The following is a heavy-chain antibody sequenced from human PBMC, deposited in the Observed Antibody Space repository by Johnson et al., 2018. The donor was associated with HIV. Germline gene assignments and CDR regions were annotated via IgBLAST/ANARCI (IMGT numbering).Heavy chain of an antibody. Sequence: MLLVESGGGLIQPGGSLRLSCAASGFTVSSNYMSWVRQAPGKGLEWLGHIKSEADGGTTDYAAPVKGKFIISRDDSKTTLYLQINSLKSEDTAVYYCATEPNAFDIWGQGTLVTVSS. V-gene: IGHV3-15*01. J-gene: IGHJ3*02. CDR2: IKSEADGGTT. CDR3: ATEPNAFDI. CDR1: GFTVSSNY.